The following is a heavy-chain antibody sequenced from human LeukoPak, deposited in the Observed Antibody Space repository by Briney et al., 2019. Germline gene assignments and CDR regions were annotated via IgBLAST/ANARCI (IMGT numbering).Heavy chain of an antibody. CDR3: ARAARGSVDPGYYDSSGYPGAFDI. D-gene: IGHD3-22*01. Sequence: PGGSLRLSCAASGFTFSKYAMTWARQAPGKGLEWVSAISSSTLKIYYADSVKGRFTISRDNSKNTPYLQMNSVRAEDTAVYYCARAARGSVDPGYYDSSGYPGAFDIWGQGTMVTVSS. CDR1: GFTFSKYA. V-gene: IGHV3-23*01. J-gene: IGHJ3*02. CDR2: ISSSTLKI.